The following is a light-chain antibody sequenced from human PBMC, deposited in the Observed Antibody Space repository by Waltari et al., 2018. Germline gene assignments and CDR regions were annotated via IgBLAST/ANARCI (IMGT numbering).Light chain of an antibody. J-gene: IGKJ1*01. V-gene: IGKV3-15*01. CDR2: GAS. Sequence: EIVMTQSPATLSVSPGERATLSGRASQSVSSNLAWYQQKPGQAPRLLIYGASTRATGIPARFSGSGSGTEFTLTISSLQSEDFAVYYCQQYNKWPPWTFGQGTKVEIK. CDR1: QSVSSN. CDR3: QQYNKWPPWT.